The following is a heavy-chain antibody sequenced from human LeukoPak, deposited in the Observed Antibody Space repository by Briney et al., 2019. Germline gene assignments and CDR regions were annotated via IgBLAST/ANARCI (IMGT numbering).Heavy chain of an antibody. J-gene: IGHJ1*01. CDR3: ARGRVSSGGKARDFQH. CDR2: INHSGST. V-gene: IGHV4-39*07. Sequence: PSETLSLTCTVSGGSISSSSYYWGWIRQPPGKGLEWIGEINHSGSTNYNPSLKSRVAISVDTSKNQFSLKLSSVTAADTAVYYCARGRVSSGGKARDFQHWGQGTLVTVSS. CDR1: GGSISSSSYY. D-gene: IGHD2-15*01.